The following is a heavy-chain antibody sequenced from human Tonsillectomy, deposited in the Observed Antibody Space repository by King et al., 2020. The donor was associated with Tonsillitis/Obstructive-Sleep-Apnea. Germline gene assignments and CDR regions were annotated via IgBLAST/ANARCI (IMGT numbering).Heavy chain of an antibody. Sequence: QLQESGLGLVKPSETLSLTCTVSGGSISSYYWSWIRQPAGKGLEWIGRIYTSGSTNYNPSLKSRVTMSVDTSKNQFSLKLSSVTAADTAVYYCARGGLQYCGGDCYNDWGQGTLVTVSS. D-gene: IGHD2-21*02. CDR2: IYTSGST. J-gene: IGHJ4*02. V-gene: IGHV4-4*07. CDR1: GGSISSYY. CDR3: ARGGLQYCGGDCYND.